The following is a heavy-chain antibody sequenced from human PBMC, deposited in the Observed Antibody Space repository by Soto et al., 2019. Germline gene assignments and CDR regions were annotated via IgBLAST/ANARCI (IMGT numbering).Heavy chain of an antibody. CDR1: GGSISSSSYY. CDR3: ARRATLIAAAGTVWFDP. CDR2: IYYSGST. J-gene: IGHJ5*02. V-gene: IGHV4-39*01. D-gene: IGHD6-13*01. Sequence: SETLSLTCTVSGGSISSSSYYWGWIRQPPGKGLEWIGSIYYSGSTYYNPSLKSRVTISVDTSKNQFSLKLSSVTAADTAVYYCARRATLIAAAGTVWFDPWGQGTLVTVSS.